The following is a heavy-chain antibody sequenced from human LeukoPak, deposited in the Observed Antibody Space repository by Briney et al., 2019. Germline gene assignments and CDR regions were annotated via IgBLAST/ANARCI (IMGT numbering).Heavy chain of an antibody. CDR3: ATYSSLNRREFQF. J-gene: IGHJ1*01. CDR1: GFTFSNFA. Sequence: GGSLRLSCAASGFTFSNFAMWWVRQAPGKGLQWVANIKTDGSEKYYVDSVKGRFTISRDNAKNSLYLQMNSLRAEDTAVYYCATYSSLNRREFQFWGQGTLLTVSS. CDR2: IKTDGSEK. D-gene: IGHD3-22*01. V-gene: IGHV3-7*01.